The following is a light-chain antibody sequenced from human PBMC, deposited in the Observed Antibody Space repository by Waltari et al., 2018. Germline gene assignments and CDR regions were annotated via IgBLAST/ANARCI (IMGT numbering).Light chain of an antibody. J-gene: IGKJ1*01. CDR3: QHYKSLPVS. CDR1: QSDSIY. CDR2: HTS. Sequence: IVLTQSPGTLSLSPGERATLSCRASQSDSIYLAWYQQKPGQAPSLLIYHTSTRATGIPDRFSGSGSGTDFSLTISGLEPEDFAVYYCQHYKSLPVSFGQGTRVEIK. V-gene: IGKV3-20*01.